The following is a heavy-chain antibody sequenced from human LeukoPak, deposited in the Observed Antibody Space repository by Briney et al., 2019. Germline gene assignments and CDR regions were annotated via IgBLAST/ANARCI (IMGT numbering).Heavy chain of an antibody. CDR3: ASPIQGDAFDI. V-gene: IGHV4-34*01. CDR1: GGSFSGYY. CDR2: INHSGST. Sequence: PSETLSLTCAVYGGSFSGYYWSWIRQPPGKGLEWIGEINHSGSTNYNPSLKSRVTISVDTSKNQFSLKLSSVTAADTAVYYCASPIQGDAFDIWGQGTMVTVSS. D-gene: IGHD2-21*01. J-gene: IGHJ3*02.